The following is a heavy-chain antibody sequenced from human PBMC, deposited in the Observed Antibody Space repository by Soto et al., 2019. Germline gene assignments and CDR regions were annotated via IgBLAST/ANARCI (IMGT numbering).Heavy chain of an antibody. J-gene: IGHJ3*01. CDR1: GGTFNTYT. V-gene: IGHV1-69*02. Sequence: QVHLIQSGAKVKKPGSSVKVSCKAAGGTFNTYTLFWVRQAPGHGLEWMGRIIPMLPVTNSAQKFQGRLTITAHKSTGTAFMELTSLTSYDTAVFYCSIGSWSAETFDVWGQGTMVTVSS. CDR2: IIPMLPVT. D-gene: IGHD2-2*01. CDR3: SIGSWSAETFDV.